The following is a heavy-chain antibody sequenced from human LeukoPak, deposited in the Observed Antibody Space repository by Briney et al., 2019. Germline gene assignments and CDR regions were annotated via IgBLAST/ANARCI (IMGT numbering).Heavy chain of an antibody. J-gene: IGHJ6*02. CDR1: GFTFSSYS. CDR3: AREGVYSGYDFSGPDYYYYGMDV. CDR2: ISSSSSYI. Sequence: GGSLRLSCAASGFTFSSYSMNWVRQAPGKGLEWVSSISSSSSYIYYADSVKGRFTISRDNAKNSLYLQMNSLRAEDTAVYYCAREGVYSGYDFSGPDYYYYGMDVWGQGTTVTVSS. D-gene: IGHD5-12*01. V-gene: IGHV3-21*01.